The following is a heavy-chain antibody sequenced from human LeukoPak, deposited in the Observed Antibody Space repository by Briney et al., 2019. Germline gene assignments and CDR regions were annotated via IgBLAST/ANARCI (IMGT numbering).Heavy chain of an antibody. CDR3: ARLASGSYGPLTPFDY. J-gene: IGHJ4*02. V-gene: IGHV4-59*08. D-gene: IGHD1-26*01. CDR1: GXSISSYY. CDR2: IYYSGST. Sequence: SETLSLTCTVSGXSISSYYWSWIRQPPGKGLEWIGDIYYSGSTNYNPSLKSRVTISVDTSKNQFSLRLSSVTAADTAVYYSARLASGSYGPLTPFDYWGQGTLVTVSS.